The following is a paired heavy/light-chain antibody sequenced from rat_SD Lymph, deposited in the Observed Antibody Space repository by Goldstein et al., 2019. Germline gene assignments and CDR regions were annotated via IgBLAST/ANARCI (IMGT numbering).Heavy chain of an antibody. V-gene: IGHV5-29*01. CDR3: TRGRWLPRYWYFDF. D-gene: IGHD1-12*03. J-gene: IGHJ1*01. CDR2: ISYDGSST. Sequence: EVQLVESGGGLVQPGRSMKLSCAASGFTFSNYGMAWVRQAPTKGLEWVATISYDGSSTYYRDSVKGRFTISRDNAKSTLYLQMNSLRSEDTATYYCTRGRWLPRYWYFDFWGPGTMVTVSS. CDR1: GFTFSNYG.
Light chain of an antibody. CDR1: EDIYSN. V-gene: IGKV12S39*01. CDR3: QQHHDYPPT. CDR2: DAS. J-gene: IGKJ1*01. Sequence: DIQMTQSPASLSASLGETVTIECLASEDIYSNLAWYQQKPGKSPQLLIYDASSLQDGVPSRFSGSESGTQYSLEINSLQSEDAATYFCQQHHDYPPTFGGGTKLELK.